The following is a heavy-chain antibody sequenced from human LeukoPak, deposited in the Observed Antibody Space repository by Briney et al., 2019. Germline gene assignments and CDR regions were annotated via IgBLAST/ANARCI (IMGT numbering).Heavy chain of an antibody. D-gene: IGHD5-24*01. Sequence: GGSLRLSCAASGFTFSDYSMNWVRQAPGKGLERVSYIGIDSGNTNYADSVKGRFTISGDKAKNSLYLQMNSLRVEDTAVYYCARDYKYAFDNWGQGTLVTVSS. V-gene: IGHV3-48*01. CDR3: ARDYKYAFDN. CDR1: GFTFSDYS. CDR2: IGIDSGNT. J-gene: IGHJ4*02.